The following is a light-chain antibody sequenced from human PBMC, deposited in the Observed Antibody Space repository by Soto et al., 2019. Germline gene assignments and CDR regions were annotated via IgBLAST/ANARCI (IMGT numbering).Light chain of an antibody. V-gene: IGLV2-23*01. CDR3: CAYATTYTYV. J-gene: IGLJ1*01. Sequence: QSALTQPASVSGSPGQSITISCTGTSSDVGKYNLVSWYQQHAGKAPKVMILQGYKRPSGVSNRFSGSKVGNTASLTISGLQSEDEADYYCCAYATTYTYVFGTGTKVTVL. CDR2: QGY. CDR1: SSDVGKYNL.